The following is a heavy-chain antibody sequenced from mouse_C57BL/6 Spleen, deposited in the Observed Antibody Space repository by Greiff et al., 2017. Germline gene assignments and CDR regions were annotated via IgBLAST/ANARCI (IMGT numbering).Heavy chain of an antibody. CDR3: ARGLVYFDV. J-gene: IGHJ1*03. V-gene: IGHV5-16*01. CDR1: GFTFSDYY. Sequence: EVQVVESEGGLVQPGSSMKLSCTASGFTFSDYYMAWVRQVPEKGLEWVANINYDGSSTYYLDSLKSRFIISRDNAKNILYLQMSSLKSEDTATYYCARGLVYFDVWGTGTTVTVSS. CDR2: INYDGSST. D-gene: IGHD4-1*01.